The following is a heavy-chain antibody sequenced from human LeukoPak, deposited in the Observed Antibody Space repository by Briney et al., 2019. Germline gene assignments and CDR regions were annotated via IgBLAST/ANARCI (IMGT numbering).Heavy chain of an antibody. Sequence: GGSLRLSCAVSGFYFSGSALHWVRQASGKGLEWLGRIRSKPNNYATAYPASVKGRFIISRDDSKDTAYLQMYRLKTEDTAMYYCYIVAGTARGYWGQGTLVTVST. CDR3: YIVAGTARGY. J-gene: IGHJ4*02. CDR2: IRSKPNNYAT. V-gene: IGHV3-73*01. D-gene: IGHD1-7*01. CDR1: GFYFSGSA.